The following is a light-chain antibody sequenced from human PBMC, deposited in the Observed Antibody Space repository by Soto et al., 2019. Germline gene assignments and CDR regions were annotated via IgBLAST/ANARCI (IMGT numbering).Light chain of an antibody. CDR2: DDN. Sequence: QSVLTQPPSVSAAPGQNVSISCSGVSSNIGGNSVSWYQQLPGTAPKLLIYDDNKRPSGIPDRFSGSKSGTSATLGITGFQTGDEADYYCGSWDSSLSADVFGTGTKVTVL. J-gene: IGLJ1*01. CDR3: GSWDSSLSADV. CDR1: SSNIGGNS. V-gene: IGLV1-51*01.